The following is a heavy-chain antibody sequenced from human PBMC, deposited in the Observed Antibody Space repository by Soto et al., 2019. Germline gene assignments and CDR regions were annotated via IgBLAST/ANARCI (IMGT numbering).Heavy chain of an antibody. CDR3: ATDLSFIAAALGSFDY. V-gene: IGHV1-24*01. J-gene: IGHJ4*02. Sequence: GASVKVSCKVSGYTLTELSMHWVRQAPGKGLEWMGGFDPEDGETIYVQKFQGRVTMTEDTSTDTAYMELSSLRSEDTAVYYCATDLSFIAAALGSFDYWGQGTLVTVSS. CDR1: GYTLTELS. CDR2: FDPEDGET. D-gene: IGHD6-13*01.